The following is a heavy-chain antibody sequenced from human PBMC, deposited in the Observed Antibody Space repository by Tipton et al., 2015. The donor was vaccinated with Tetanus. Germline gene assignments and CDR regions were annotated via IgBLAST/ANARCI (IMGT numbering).Heavy chain of an antibody. CDR3: ARPSTTVTPRAFDV. V-gene: IGHV4-39*01. J-gene: IGHJ3*01. CDR2: IYYSGSS. Sequence: LRLSCNVSGASMSSSSYYWDWIRQPPGKGLEWIGSIYYSGSSYYNPSLESRVTISLDTSKNRFSLKLTSVTAAGAAVYYCARPSTTVTPRAFDVWGQGTMVTVSS. D-gene: IGHD4-17*01. CDR1: GASMSSSSYY.